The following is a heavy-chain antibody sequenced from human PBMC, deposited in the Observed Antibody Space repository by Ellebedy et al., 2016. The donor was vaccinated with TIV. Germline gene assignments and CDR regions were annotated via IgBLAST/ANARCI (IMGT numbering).Heavy chain of an antibody. CDR1: GYSFSSYW. CDR3: TGYSSSWLTDY. V-gene: IGHV5-10-1*01. CDR2: IHPSDSYT. J-gene: IGHJ4*02. Sequence: PGGSLRLSCKGSGYSFSSYWISRVRQTPGKGLEWMGRIHPSDSYTNYSPSFQGHVTISADKSTVTAYLQWSSLKASDTAMYYCTGYSSSWLTDYWGQGTLVTVSS. D-gene: IGHD6-13*01.